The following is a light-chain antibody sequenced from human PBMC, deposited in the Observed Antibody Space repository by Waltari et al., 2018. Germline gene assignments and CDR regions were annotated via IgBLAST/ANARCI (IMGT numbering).Light chain of an antibody. CDR2: EVK. CDR3: SSYGGRNNLL. Sequence: QSALTQPPSASGSPGQSVTISCTGTSSDIGGFNYVSWYQQNPGQAPKLLIYEVKKRPSGIPVRFSVAKSGNTASLAVSGLQAEDEAEYYCSSYGGRNNLLFGEGTKLTV. CDR1: SSDIGGFNY. J-gene: IGLJ3*02. V-gene: IGLV2-8*01.